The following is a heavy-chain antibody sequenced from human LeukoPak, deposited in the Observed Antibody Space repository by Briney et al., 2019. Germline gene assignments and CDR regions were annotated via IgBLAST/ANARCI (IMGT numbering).Heavy chain of an antibody. CDR2: IYYSGST. CDR3: ARDGSYGDGAFDI. Sequence: PSETLSLTCTVSGGSISSGDYYWSWIRQPPGKGLEWIGYIYYSGSTYYNPSLKSRVTISVDTSKNQFSLKLSSVTAADTAVYYCARDGSYGDGAFDIWGQGTMVTVSS. J-gene: IGHJ3*02. D-gene: IGHD4-17*01. V-gene: IGHV4-30-4*01. CDR1: GGSISSGDYY.